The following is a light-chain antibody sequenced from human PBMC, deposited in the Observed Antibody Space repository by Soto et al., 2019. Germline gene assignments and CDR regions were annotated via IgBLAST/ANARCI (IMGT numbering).Light chain of an antibody. V-gene: IGKV1-27*01. CDR3: QKYTSVPA. Sequence: DIQMTQSPSSLSASVGDRVTITCRASQGISNYLAWYQQIPGKVPKLLISVASTLQSGVPSRFSGSGSGTDFTLTISSLQPEDVATYYCQKYTSVPAFGGGTKVEIK. J-gene: IGKJ4*01. CDR2: VAS. CDR1: QGISNY.